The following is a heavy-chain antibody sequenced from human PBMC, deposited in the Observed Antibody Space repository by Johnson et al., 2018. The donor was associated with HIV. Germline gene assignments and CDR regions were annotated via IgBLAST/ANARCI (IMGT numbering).Heavy chain of an antibody. J-gene: IGHJ3*02. D-gene: IGHD3-16*01. V-gene: IGHV3-30*14. CDR2: ISYDGSNK. CDR3: AREESSPGGVAFDI. Sequence: QVQLVESGGGVVQPGRSLKLSCAASGFTFSSYAMHWVRQAPGKGLDWVAVISYDGSNKYYADSVKGRFIISRDNSKNTLYLQMGSLRAEDMAVYYCAREESSPGGVAFDIWGQGTMVTVSS. CDR1: GFTFSSYA.